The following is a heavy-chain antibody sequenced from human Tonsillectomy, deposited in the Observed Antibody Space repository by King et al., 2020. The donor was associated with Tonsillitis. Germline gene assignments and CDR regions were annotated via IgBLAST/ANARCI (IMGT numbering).Heavy chain of an antibody. J-gene: IGHJ4*02. CDR2: IYYSGST. CDR3: ARHSYDSSGYNASFDY. Sequence: QLQESGPGLVKPSETLSLTCTVSGGSISSTGYYWGWIRQPPGKGLEWIGSIYYSGSTYYNPSLKSRVTISVDMSKNQFSLKLSSVTAADTAVYYCARHSYDSSGYNASFDYWGQGTLVTVSS. CDR1: GGSISSTGYY. V-gene: IGHV4-39*01. D-gene: IGHD3-22*01.